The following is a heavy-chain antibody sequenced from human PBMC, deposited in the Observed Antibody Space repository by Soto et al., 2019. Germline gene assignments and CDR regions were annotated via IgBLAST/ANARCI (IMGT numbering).Heavy chain of an antibody. CDR3: AREGPYYGMDV. V-gene: IGHV3-21*01. J-gene: IGHJ6*02. CDR1: GFTFSSYS. CDR2: ISSSSSYI. Sequence: GGSLRLSCAASGFTFSSYSMNWVRQAPGKGLEWVSSISSSSSYIYYADSVKGRFTISRDNAKNALYLQMNSLRAADTAVYYCAREGPYYGMDVWGQGTTVTVSS.